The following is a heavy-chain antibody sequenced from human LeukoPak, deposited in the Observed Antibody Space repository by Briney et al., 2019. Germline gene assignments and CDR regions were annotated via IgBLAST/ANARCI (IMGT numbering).Heavy chain of an antibody. D-gene: IGHD1-26*01. Sequence: PGGSLRLSCAASGFAFSTYSMNWVRQAPGKGLEWVSSITSSSTSIYYADSVKGRFTISRDNAKSSLYLQVNSLRAEDTAVYYCARVTAGTYYKGLGSFDSWGQGAQVTVSS. V-gene: IGHV3-21*01. CDR2: ITSSSTSI. J-gene: IGHJ4*02. CDR1: GFAFSTYS. CDR3: ARVTAGTYYKGLGSFDS.